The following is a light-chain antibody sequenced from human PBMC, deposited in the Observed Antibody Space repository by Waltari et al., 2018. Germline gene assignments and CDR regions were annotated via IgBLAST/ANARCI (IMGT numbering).Light chain of an antibody. J-gene: IGLJ2*01. V-gene: IGLV3-1*01. CDR2: QDS. CDR1: KLGDKY. Sequence: SYELTQPPSVSVSPGQTASITCSGDKLGDKYACWYQQKPGQSPVLVIYQDSKRPSGIPERVSGSISGKTATLTISGTQAMDEADYYCQAWDSSTVVFGGGTKLTVL. CDR3: QAWDSSTVV.